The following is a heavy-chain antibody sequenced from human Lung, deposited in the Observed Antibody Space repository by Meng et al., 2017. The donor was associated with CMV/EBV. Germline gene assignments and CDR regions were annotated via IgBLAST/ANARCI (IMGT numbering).Heavy chain of an antibody. V-gene: IGHV1-2*04. CDR3: ARGIINSEGKRALDF. J-gene: IGHJ4*02. CDR1: GSLFSGYN. D-gene: IGHD2/OR15-2a*01. CDR2: SAPASRDT. Sequence: SGSLFSGYNMRWVRPTPGQGLEWVGMSAPASRDTAYGRNFQGWVTLTRDTSINTVFLELTRLKFDDTALYYCARGIINSEGKRALDFWGQGTLVTVSS.